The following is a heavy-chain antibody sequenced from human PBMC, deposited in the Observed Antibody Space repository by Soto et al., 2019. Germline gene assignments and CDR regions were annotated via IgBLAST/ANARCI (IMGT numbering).Heavy chain of an antibody. CDR3: ARGSTDSYPGSRIFDF. CDR1: GLTFGSRA. CDR2: ITDTGGDA. Sequence: PGGSLRLSCVASGLTFGSRAMTWVRQAPGEGLQWVSTITDTGGDAKYADSVRGRFVNSRDNSKKTLYLQMTSLTAEDSAMYYCARGSTDSYPGSRIFDFWGRGTLVTVSS. D-gene: IGHD3-10*01. V-gene: IGHV3-23*01. J-gene: IGHJ4*02.